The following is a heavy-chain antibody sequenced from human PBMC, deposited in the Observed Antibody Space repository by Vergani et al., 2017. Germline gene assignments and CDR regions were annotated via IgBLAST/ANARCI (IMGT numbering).Heavy chain of an antibody. CDR2: ISWNSNSI. Sequence: EVQLEESGGGLVLPGRSLRLSCVASGFTSAGCAMHWVRHAPGKGLGWVSGISWNSNSIGYADSAKGRFTISRDNATNSLYLQMNSLRAENTALYYCAKDLGTSSGGGWFDPWGQGTLVTVSS. CDR1: GFTSAGCA. D-gene: IGHD6-6*01. V-gene: IGHV3-9*02. J-gene: IGHJ5*02. CDR3: AKDLGTSSGGGWFDP.